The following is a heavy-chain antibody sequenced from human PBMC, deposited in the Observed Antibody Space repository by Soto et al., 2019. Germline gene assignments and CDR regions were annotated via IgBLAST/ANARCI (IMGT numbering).Heavy chain of an antibody. V-gene: IGHV1-69*06. D-gene: IGHD3-3*01. Sequence: GASVKVSCKASGGTFSSYAISWVRQAPGQGLEWMGGIIPIFGTANYAQKFQGRVTITADKSTSTAYMELSSLRSEDTAVYYCARGGAYYDFWYFDYWGQGTLVTVSS. CDR2: IIPIFGTA. J-gene: IGHJ4*02. CDR3: ARGGAYYDFWYFDY. CDR1: GGTFSSYA.